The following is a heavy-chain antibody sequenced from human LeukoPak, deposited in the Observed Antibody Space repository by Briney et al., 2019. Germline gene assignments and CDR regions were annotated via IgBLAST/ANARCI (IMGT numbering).Heavy chain of an antibody. CDR3: ARERSIAALRYFDY. Sequence: SETLSLTCTVSGGSISSYYWSWIRQPPGKGLEWIGYIYYSGSTNYNPSLKSRVIISVDTSKNQFSLKLSSVTAADTAVYYCARERSIAALRYFDYWGQGTLVTVSS. CDR1: GGSISSYY. V-gene: IGHV4-59*01. D-gene: IGHD6-6*01. J-gene: IGHJ4*02. CDR2: IYYSGST.